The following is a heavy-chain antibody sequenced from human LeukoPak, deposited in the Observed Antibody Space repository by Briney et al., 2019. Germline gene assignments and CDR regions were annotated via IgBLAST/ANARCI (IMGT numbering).Heavy chain of an antibody. CDR1: GYTFTSYG. CDR3: ARVTVDYYDSSGYYYVPYFQH. D-gene: IGHD3-22*01. V-gene: IGHV1-18*01. Sequence: ASVTVSCKASGYTFTSYGISWVRQAPGQGLEWMGWISAYNGNTNYAQKLQGRVTMTTDTSTSTAYMELRSLRSDDTAVYYCARVTVDYYDSSGYYYVPYFQHWGQGTLVTVSS. J-gene: IGHJ1*01. CDR2: ISAYNGNT.